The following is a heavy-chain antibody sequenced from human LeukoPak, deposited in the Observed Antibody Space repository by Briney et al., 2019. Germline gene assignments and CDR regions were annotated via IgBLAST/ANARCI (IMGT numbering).Heavy chain of an antibody. CDR1: GFTFSSYA. Sequence: GGSLRLSCAASGFTFSSYAMSWVRQAPGKGLEWVSAISGSGGSTYYADSVKGRFTISRDNSKNTLYLQMNSLRAEDTAVYYCAKDDLGYYGSGSYYWGQGTLVTVSS. D-gene: IGHD3-10*01. CDR2: ISGSGGST. CDR3: AKDDLGYYGSGSYY. J-gene: IGHJ4*02. V-gene: IGHV3-23*01.